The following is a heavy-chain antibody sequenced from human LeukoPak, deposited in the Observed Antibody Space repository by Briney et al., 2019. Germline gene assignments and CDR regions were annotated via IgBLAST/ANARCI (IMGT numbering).Heavy chain of an antibody. CDR1: GYSFTSYW. V-gene: IGHV5-51*01. Sequence: GESLKISCKASGYSFTSYWIAWVRQVPGKGLEWMGIIYPGDSDTRYSPSFQGQVTISADKSIRIAYLQWSSLKASDTAMYYCARPGIAADDGKDAFDIWGQGTMVTVSS. CDR3: ARPGIAADDGKDAFDI. CDR2: IYPGDSDT. J-gene: IGHJ3*02. D-gene: IGHD6-13*01.